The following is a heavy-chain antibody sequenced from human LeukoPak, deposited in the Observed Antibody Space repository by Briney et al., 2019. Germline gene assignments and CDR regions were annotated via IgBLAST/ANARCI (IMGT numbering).Heavy chain of an antibody. D-gene: IGHD3-22*01. J-gene: IGHJ4*02. V-gene: IGHV3-21*01. CDR3: ARDGYDSSYFDY. Sequence: GGSLRLSCAASGFTFSSYSMNWVRQAPWKGLEWVSSISSSSSYIYYADSVKGRFTISRDNAKNSLYLQMNSLRAEDTAVYYCARDGYDSSYFDYWGQGTLVTVSS. CDR2: ISSSSSYI. CDR1: GFTFSSYS.